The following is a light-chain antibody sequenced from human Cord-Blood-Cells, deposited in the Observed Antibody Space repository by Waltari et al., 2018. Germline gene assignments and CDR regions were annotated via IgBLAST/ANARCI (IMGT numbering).Light chain of an antibody. V-gene: IGKV3-11*01. CDR1: QSVSSY. CDR3: QQRSNWPPLT. Sequence: DIVLTQSPATLSLSPAERATLSCRASQSVSSYLAWYQQKPGQAPRHLIYDASNRATGIPARFRGSGSGTDFTLTISSLEPEDFAVYYCQQRSNWPPLTFGGGTKVEIK. CDR2: DAS. J-gene: IGKJ4*01.